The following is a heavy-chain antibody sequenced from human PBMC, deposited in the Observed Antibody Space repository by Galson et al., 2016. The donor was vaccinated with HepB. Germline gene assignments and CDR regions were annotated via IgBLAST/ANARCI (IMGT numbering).Heavy chain of an antibody. CDR1: GGTFSSYA. V-gene: IGHV1-69*13. CDR3: ATDSGADWFDP. Sequence: SVKVSCKASGGTFSSYAISWVRQAPGQGLEWMGGIIPVFGTGTYPQKFQDRVTISADESTSTAYMELSSLRSEDTAVYYCATDSGADWFDPWGQGTLVTVSS. CDR2: IIPVFGTG. D-gene: IGHD3-10*01. J-gene: IGHJ5*02.